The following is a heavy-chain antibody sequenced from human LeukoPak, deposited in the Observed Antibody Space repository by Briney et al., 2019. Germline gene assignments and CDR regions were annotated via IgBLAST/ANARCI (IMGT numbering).Heavy chain of an antibody. CDR3: ARSRYGMDV. CDR1: GFTFSSYA. J-gene: IGHJ6*02. CDR2: ISYDGSNK. Sequence: GGSLRLSCAASGFTFSSYAMHWVRQAPGKGLEWVAVISYDGSNKYYADSVKGRFTISRDNSKNTLYLQMNSLRAEDTAVYYCARSRYGMDVWGQGITVTVSS. V-gene: IGHV3-30-3*01.